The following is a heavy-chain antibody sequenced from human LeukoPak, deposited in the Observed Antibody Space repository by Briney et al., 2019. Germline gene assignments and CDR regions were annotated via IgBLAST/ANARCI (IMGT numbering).Heavy chain of an antibody. CDR3: TRQSYYDSSGSY. CDR2: IRSKANSYAT. J-gene: IGHJ4*02. CDR1: GFTFSGSA. D-gene: IGHD3-22*01. Sequence: PGGSLRLSCAASGFTFSGSAMHWVRRASGKGLEWVGRIRSKANSYATAYAASVKGRFTISRDDSKNTAYLQMNSLKTEDTAVYYCTRQSYYDSSGSYWGQGTLVTVSS. V-gene: IGHV3-73*01.